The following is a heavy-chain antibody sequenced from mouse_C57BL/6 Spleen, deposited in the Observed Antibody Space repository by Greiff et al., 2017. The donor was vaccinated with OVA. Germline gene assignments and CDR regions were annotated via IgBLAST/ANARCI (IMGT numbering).Heavy chain of an antibody. CDR3: ARRGTGAWFAY. CDR2: IDPSDSYT. V-gene: IGHV1-69*01. J-gene: IGHJ3*01. CDR1: GYTFTSYW. Sequence: QVQLQQPGAELVMPGASVKLSCKASGYTFTSYWMHWVKQRPGQGLEWIGEIDPSDSYTNYNQKFKGKSTLTVDKSSSTAYMQLSSLTSEDAAVYYWARRGTGAWFAYWGQGTLVTVSA. D-gene: IGHD3-3*01.